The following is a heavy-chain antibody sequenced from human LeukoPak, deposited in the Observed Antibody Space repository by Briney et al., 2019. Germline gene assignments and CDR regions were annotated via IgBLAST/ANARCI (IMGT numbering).Heavy chain of an antibody. CDR2: IYHSGST. J-gene: IGHJ4*02. CDR1: GYSISSGYY. Sequence: SETLSLTCAVSGYSISSGYYWGWIRQPPRKGLEWIGSIYHSGSTYYNPSLKSRVTISVDTSKNQFSLKLSSVTAADTAVYYCARQQYQLLFGGYWGQGTLVTVSS. V-gene: IGHV4-38-2*01. D-gene: IGHD2-2*01. CDR3: ARQQYQLLFGGY.